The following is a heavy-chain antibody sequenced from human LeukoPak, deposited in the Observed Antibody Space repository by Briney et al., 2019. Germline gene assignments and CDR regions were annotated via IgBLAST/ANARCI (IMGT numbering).Heavy chain of an antibody. CDR3: AKIPYSSGWVQNWFDP. CDR2: ISGSGGST. CDR1: GFTFGTYA. J-gene: IGHJ5*02. Sequence: GGSLRLSCAASGFTFGTYAMSWVRQAPGKGLEWISAISGSGGSTYYADSVKGRFTISRDNSKNTLYLQMNSLRAEGTAVYYCAKIPYSSGWVQNWFDPWGQGTLVTVSS. D-gene: IGHD6-19*01. V-gene: IGHV3-23*01.